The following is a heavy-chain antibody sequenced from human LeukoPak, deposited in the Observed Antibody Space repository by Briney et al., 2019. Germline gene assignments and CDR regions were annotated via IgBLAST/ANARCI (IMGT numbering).Heavy chain of an antibody. CDR2: IYHSGST. V-gene: IGHV4-38-2*02. Sequence: SETLSLTCTVSGHSIINSYYWGWIRQPPGKGLEWIGSIYHSGSTYYNPSLKSRVTISVDTSKNQYSLKLNSVTAADTAVYYCARAVDSSGFSSFQYWGQGTLVTVSS. CDR3: ARAVDSSGFSSFQY. CDR1: GHSIINSYY. J-gene: IGHJ1*01. D-gene: IGHD3-22*01.